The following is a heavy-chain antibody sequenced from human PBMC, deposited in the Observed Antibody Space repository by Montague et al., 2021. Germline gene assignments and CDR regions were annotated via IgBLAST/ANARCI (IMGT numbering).Heavy chain of an antibody. CDR2: IGGSGDDT. V-gene: IGHV3-23*01. CDR1: TFTFRTYV. Sequence: SLRLSCAVSTFTFRTYVMSWVRQAPGTGLEWLSSIGGSGDDTHYADSVKGRFTISRDISRKTLYLQMDSLTAEDTAVYFCATRGTIVRGVISPEYFDYWGRGTQVTVSS. J-gene: IGHJ4*02. CDR3: ATRGTIVRGVISPEYFDY. D-gene: IGHD3-10*01.